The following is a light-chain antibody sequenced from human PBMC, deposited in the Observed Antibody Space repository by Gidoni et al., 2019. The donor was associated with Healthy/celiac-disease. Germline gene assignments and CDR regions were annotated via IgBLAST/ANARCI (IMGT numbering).Light chain of an antibody. V-gene: IGKV4-1*01. CDR1: QSVLYSSNNKYY. CDR3: QQYYSTPLT. CDR2: WAS. J-gene: IGKJ3*01. Sequence: DLVMTQSPVTLAVSLRERATTNRKSSQSVLYSSNNKYYLAWYQQKPGQPPKLLIYWASTRESGVPDRCSGSGSGTNFTLTISSLQAEDVAVYYCQQYYSTPLTFGPGTKVDIK.